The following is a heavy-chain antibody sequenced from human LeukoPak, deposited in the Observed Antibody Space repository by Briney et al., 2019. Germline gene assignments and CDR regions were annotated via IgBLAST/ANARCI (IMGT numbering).Heavy chain of an antibody. J-gene: IGHJ4*02. CDR3: ARGRILKRLWFGEYYFDY. D-gene: IGHD3-10*01. V-gene: IGHV4-34*01. CDR2: IYESGST. Sequence: SETLSLTCAVYGESLNSYYWSWIRQPPGKGLEWIGEIYESGSTEYNPSLKSRVTISMVPSKQQFSLSLTSVTAADTAVYYCARGRILKRLWFGEYYFDYWGQGTLVTVSS. CDR1: GESLNSYY.